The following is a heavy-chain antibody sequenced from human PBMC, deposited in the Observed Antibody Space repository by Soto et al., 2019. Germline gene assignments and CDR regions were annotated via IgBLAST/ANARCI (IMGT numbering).Heavy chain of an antibody. Sequence: QVQLVQSGAEVKKPGASVKVSCKTSGYTFTSYHISWVRQAPGQGLEWMGWISAYNTNTNYAQKFQGRVTMTTDTFTSTANMELRSLRSDDTAMYYCARDTPPTDYWGQGALVTVAS. J-gene: IGHJ4*02. V-gene: IGHV1-18*01. CDR3: ARDTPPTDY. CDR2: ISAYNTNT. CDR1: GYTFTSYH.